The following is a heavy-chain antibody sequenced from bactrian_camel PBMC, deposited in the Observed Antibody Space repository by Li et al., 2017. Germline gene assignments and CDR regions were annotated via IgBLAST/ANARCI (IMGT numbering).Heavy chain of an antibody. J-gene: IGHJ6*01. CDR3: AASGRLYCSGGDVTFSS. CDR2: IESDGST. V-gene: IGHV3S55*01. CDR1: GDTIGRYC. D-gene: IGHD2*01. Sequence: HVQLVESGGGSVQAGGSLRLSCVASGDTIGRYCMGWFRQIPDREREGVAGIESDGSTSYADSAKGRFTISQDSAKNILYLQMHSLKPEDTAMYICAASGRLYCSGGDVTFSSWGRGTQVTVS.